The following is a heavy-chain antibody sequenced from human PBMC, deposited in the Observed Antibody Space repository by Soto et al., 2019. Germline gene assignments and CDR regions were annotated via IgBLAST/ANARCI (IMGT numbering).Heavy chain of an antibody. J-gene: IGHJ4*02. Sequence: EVQLVESGGGLVQPGRSLRLSCAASGFTFDDYAMHWVRQDPGKGLEWVSGVGWNGGSIAYADSVKGRFTIPRDNAKNSLYLQMNSLRAEDTALYYCAKGHGSGSYYLNYFDYWGQGTLVTVSS. CDR2: VGWNGGSI. CDR3: AKGHGSGSYYLNYFDY. V-gene: IGHV3-9*01. CDR1: GFTFDDYA. D-gene: IGHD3-10*01.